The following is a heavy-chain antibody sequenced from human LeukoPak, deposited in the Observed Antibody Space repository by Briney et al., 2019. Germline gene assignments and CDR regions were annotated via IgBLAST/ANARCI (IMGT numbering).Heavy chain of an antibody. D-gene: IGHD3-22*01. V-gene: IGHV3-7*01. J-gene: IGHJ6*03. CDR2: IKQDGSEK. CDR3: ARDRYYYDSSGRNCYYMDV. Sequence: GGSLRLSCAASGFTFSSYWMSWVRQAPGKGLEWVANIKQDGSEKYYVDSVKGRFTISRDNAKNSLYLQMNSLRAKDTAVYYCARDRYYYDSSGRNCYYMDVWGKGTTVTVSS. CDR1: GFTFSSYW.